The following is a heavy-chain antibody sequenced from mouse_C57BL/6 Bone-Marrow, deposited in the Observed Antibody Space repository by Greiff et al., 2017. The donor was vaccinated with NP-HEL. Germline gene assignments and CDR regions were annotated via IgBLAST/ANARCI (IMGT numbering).Heavy chain of an antibody. CDR3: AREGVTSYFDY. CDR2: ISGGGGNT. Sequence: EVKLMESGGGLVKPGGSLKLSCAASGFTFSSYTMSWVRQTPEKRLEWVATISGGGGNTYYPDSVKGRFTISRDNAKNTLYLQMSSLRSEDTALYYCAREGVTSYFDYWGQGTTLTVSS. CDR1: GFTFSSYT. J-gene: IGHJ2*01. V-gene: IGHV5-9*01.